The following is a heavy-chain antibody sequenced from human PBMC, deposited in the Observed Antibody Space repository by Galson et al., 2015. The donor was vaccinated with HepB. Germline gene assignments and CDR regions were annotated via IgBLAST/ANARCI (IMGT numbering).Heavy chain of an antibody. V-gene: IGHV3-30*18. Sequence: SLRLSCAASGFTFSSYGMHWVRQAPGKGLEWVAVISYDGSNKYYADSVKGRFTISRDNSKNTLYLQMNSLRAEDTAVYYCAKGCVVVHSTHLDYWGQGTLVTVSS. J-gene: IGHJ4*02. CDR1: GFTFSSYG. D-gene: IGHD2-21*01. CDR3: AKGCVVVHSTHLDY. CDR2: ISYDGSNK.